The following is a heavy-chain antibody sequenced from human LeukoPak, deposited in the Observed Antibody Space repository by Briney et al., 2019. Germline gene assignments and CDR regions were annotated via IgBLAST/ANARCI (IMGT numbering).Heavy chain of an antibody. CDR1: GGSISSYY. CDR2: IYYSGST. J-gene: IGHJ4*02. D-gene: IGHD2-15*01. V-gene: IGHV4-59*08. CDR3: ARRRDCSGGSCHYYFDY. Sequence: SETLSLTCTVSGGSISSYYWSWIRQPPGKGLEWIGYIYYSGSTNYNPSLKSRVTISVDTSKNQFSLKLSSVTAADTAVYYCARRRDCSGGSCHYYFDYWGQGTLVTVPS.